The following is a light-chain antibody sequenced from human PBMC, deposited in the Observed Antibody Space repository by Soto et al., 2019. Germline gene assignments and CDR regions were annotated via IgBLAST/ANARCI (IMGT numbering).Light chain of an antibody. CDR1: QSVSSY. CDR2: DAS. CDR3: KQRSKWPKLT. J-gene: IGKJ4*01. Sequence: EIVLTQSPATLSLSPGERATLSCRASQSVSSYLAWYQQKPGQAPRLLIYDASNRATGIPTRFSGSGSGTDFTLTISSLEPEDFAVYYCKQRSKWPKLTFGGGTKVEIK. V-gene: IGKV3-11*01.